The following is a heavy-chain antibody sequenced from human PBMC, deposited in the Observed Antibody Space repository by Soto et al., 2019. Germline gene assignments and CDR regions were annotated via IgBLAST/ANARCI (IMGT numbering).Heavy chain of an antibody. CDR1: GFTFSNAW. CDR2: IKSKTDGGTT. CDR3: TTDYYDFWSGYQNIPWYFDY. Sequence: PGGSLRLSCAASGFTFSNAWMSWVRQAPGKGLEWVGRIKSKTDGGTTDYAAPVKGRFTISRDDSKNTLYLQMNSLKTEDTAVYYCTTDYYDFWSGYQNIPWYFDYWGQGTLVTVSS. V-gene: IGHV3-15*01. D-gene: IGHD3-3*01. J-gene: IGHJ4*02.